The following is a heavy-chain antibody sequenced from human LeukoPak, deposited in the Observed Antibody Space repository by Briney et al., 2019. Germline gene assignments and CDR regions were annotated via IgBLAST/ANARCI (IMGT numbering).Heavy chain of an antibody. CDR1: GYTFTSYF. D-gene: IGHD3-22*01. CDR3: VRDLGYYDSSGYPTHFDY. V-gene: IGHV1-46*01. Sequence: ASVTVSCKASGYTFTSYFIHWVRQAPGQGLGWMGIINPGSGSTSYTQKFRDRVTMTRDKSTSTVNMELSSLGSEDTAVYYCVRDLGYYDSSGYPTHFDYWGQGTLVTVSS. J-gene: IGHJ4*02. CDR2: INPGSGST.